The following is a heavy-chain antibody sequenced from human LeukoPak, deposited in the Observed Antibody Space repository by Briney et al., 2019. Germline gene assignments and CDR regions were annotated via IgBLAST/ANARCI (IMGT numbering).Heavy chain of an antibody. D-gene: IGHD4-17*01. Sequence: PGGSLRLSCAASGFTFSSYAMSWVRQAPGKGLEWVSVISGGGGTSYYADSVKGRFTISRDNSKNTLYLQMNSLRAEDTAVYYCAKDCDYGVLRTPACFDYWGQGTLVTVSS. CDR1: GFTFSSYA. V-gene: IGHV3-23*01. CDR2: ISGGGGTS. J-gene: IGHJ4*02. CDR3: AKDCDYGVLRTPACFDY.